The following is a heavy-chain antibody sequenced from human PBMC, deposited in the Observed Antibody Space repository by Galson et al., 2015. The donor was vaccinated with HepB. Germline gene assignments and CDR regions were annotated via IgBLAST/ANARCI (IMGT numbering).Heavy chain of an antibody. J-gene: IGHJ4*02. CDR2: ISHNTLYT. D-gene: IGHD4-17*01. CDR3: VRVADVDYGDHSHFDY. CDR1: GFTFSDYY. V-gene: IGHV3-11*06. Sequence: SLRLSCAASGFTFSDYYMSWIRQAPGKGLEWLSYISHNTLYTYYADSVKGRITISRDNARNSLYLQLNSLRAEDTAVYYCVRVADVDYGDHSHFDYWGQGTLVTVSS.